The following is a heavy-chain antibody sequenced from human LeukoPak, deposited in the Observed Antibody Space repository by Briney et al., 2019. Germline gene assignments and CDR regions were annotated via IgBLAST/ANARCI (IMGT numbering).Heavy chain of an antibody. Sequence: PSETLSLTCTVAGGPIRTYSCNWIRQPPGKGLEWIGYFYYTGSTNYNPSLKSRVTISVDTSKNQFSLKLTSVTAADTAVYYCARHGHGDYSMEVFDIWGQGTMVTVSS. J-gene: IGHJ3*02. CDR2: FYYTGST. V-gene: IGHV4-59*08. CDR1: GGPIRTYS. CDR3: ARHGHGDYSMEVFDI. D-gene: IGHD4-17*01.